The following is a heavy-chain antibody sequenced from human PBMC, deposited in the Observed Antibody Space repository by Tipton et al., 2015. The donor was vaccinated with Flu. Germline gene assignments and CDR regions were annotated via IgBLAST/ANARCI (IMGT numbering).Heavy chain of an antibody. CDR2: INHSGST. CDR1: GGSFSGYY. Sequence: TLSLTCAVYGGSFSGYYWSWIRQPPGKGLEWIGEINHSGSTNYNPSLKSRVTISVDTSKNQFSLKLSSVTAADTAVYYCARGFTSNKLGFDYWGQGTLVTVSS. V-gene: IGHV4-34*01. CDR3: ARGFTSNKLGFDY. J-gene: IGHJ4*02. D-gene: IGHD3-16*01.